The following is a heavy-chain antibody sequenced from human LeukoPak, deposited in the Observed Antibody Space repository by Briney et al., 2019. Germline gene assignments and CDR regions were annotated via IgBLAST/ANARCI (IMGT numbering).Heavy chain of an antibody. Sequence: ASETLSLTCTVSGGSISNYYWSWIRQSPRRGLEWIGNIYESGSTEYNPSLRSRLSISIDTSKNQFSLRLRSVTAADTAVYYCAKSNGYGLIDIWGQGTMVTVSS. CDR3: AKSNGYGLIDI. J-gene: IGHJ3*02. V-gene: IGHV4-59*12. CDR2: IYESGST. CDR1: GGSISNYY. D-gene: IGHD3-10*01.